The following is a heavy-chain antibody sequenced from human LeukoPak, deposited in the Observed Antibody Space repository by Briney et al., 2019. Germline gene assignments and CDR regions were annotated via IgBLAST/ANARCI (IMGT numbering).Heavy chain of an antibody. CDR2: IYHSGST. D-gene: IGHD1-26*01. CDR3: ARDVGYSGSWFDP. CDR1: GGSISSGGYY. Sequence: SQTLSLTCTVSGGSISSGGYYWSWIRQPPGKGLEWIGYIYHSGSTYYNPSLKSRVTISVDRSKNQFSLKLSSVTAADTAVYYCARDVGYSGSWFDPWGQGTLVTVSS. V-gene: IGHV4-30-2*01. J-gene: IGHJ5*02.